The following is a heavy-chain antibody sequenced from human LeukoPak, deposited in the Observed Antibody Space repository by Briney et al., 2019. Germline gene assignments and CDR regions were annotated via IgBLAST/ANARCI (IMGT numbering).Heavy chain of an antibody. D-gene: IGHD6-13*01. J-gene: IGHJ3*02. CDR2: IYSGGST. CDR1: GFTVSSNY. CDR3: AQSIAAAVYAFDI. V-gene: IGHV3-53*01. Sequence: PGGSLRLSCAASGFTVSSNYMSWVRQAPGKGLEWVSVIYSGGSTYYADSVKGRFTISRDNSKNTLYLQMNSLRAEDTAVYYYAQSIAAAVYAFDIWGQGTMVTVSS.